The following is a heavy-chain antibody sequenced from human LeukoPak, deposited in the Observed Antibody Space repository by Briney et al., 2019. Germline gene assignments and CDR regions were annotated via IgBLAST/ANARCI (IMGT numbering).Heavy chain of an antibody. J-gene: IGHJ6*03. Sequence: GGSLRLSCAASGFTFSSYWMHWVRQVPGKGLVWVSRINSDGSSTSYADSVKGRFTISRDNAKNTLYLQMNSLRAEDTAVYYCARDGDYYYMDVWGKGTTVTVSS. CDR1: GFTFSSYW. CDR3: ARDGDYYYMDV. CDR2: INSDGSST. D-gene: IGHD3-16*01. V-gene: IGHV3-74*01.